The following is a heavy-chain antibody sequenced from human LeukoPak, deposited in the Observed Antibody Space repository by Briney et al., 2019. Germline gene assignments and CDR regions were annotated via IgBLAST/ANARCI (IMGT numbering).Heavy chain of an antibody. V-gene: IGHV3-53*01. CDR2: IYNDGST. Sequence: PGGSLRLSCAASGLTGSSSYMSWVRQGPGKGLEWVSIIYNDGSTYYADSMKGRFTISRDNSKNTLYLQVNSLRAEDTAMYYCARNILFAFDIWGQGTMVTVSS. CDR3: ARNILFAFDI. J-gene: IGHJ3*02. CDR1: GLTGSSSY.